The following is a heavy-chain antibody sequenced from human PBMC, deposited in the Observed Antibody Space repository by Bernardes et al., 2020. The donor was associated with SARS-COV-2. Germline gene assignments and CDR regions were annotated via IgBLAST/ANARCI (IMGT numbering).Heavy chain of an antibody. J-gene: IGHJ4*02. V-gene: IGHV1-2*02. CDR3: ARVNAYSDNSVN. D-gene: IGHD4-4*01. CDR1: GYTFSGYY. CDR2: INPNSGDT. Sequence: SVKVSCKTSGYTFSGYYMHWVRQAPGQGLEWMGWINPNSGDTNYAQKFQGRVTLTRDTSITTAYMQLSGLISDDTAVYYCARVNAYSDNSVNWGQGTLVTVSS.